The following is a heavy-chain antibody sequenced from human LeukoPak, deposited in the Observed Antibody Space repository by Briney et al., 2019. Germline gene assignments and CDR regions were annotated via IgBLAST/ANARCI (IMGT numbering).Heavy chain of an antibody. V-gene: IGHV3-30*04. J-gene: IGHJ2*01. CDR3: ASPPSLCSGGICYSSWYFDL. D-gene: IGHD2-15*01. Sequence: GRSLRLSCAASGFTFSTYAMHWVRQAPGKGLEWVAVISYDGTNKYYADSVKGRFTISRDNSKNTEYLQMNSLRPEDTAMYYCASPPSLCSGGICYSSWYFDLWGRGTLVTVSS. CDR1: GFTFSTYA. CDR2: ISYDGTNK.